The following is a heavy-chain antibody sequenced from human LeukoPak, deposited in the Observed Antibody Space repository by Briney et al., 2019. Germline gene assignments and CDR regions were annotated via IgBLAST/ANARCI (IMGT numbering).Heavy chain of an antibody. D-gene: IGHD6-19*01. Sequence: GGSLRLSCAASGFTFSSYSMNWVRQAPGKGLEWVSYISSSSSTIYYADSVKGRFTISRDNAKNSLYLQMNSLRAEDTAVYYCARGRREYSSGWSFDYWGQGTLVTVSS. CDR1: GFTFSSYS. CDR3: ARGRREYSSGWSFDY. J-gene: IGHJ4*02. CDR2: ISSSSSTI. V-gene: IGHV3-48*01.